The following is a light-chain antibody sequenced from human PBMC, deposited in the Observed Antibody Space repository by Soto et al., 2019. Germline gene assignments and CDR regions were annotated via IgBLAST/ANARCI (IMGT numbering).Light chain of an antibody. V-gene: IGKV1-39*01. Sequence: DLQMTQSPSSLSAAVGDRVTITCRASQSIDKYLNWYQQKPGKPPKLLMYATYNLQGGVPSRFSGSGFGADFTLTITKLQSEDFATYYCQQTYSLPRTFGQGTKVEIK. CDR2: ATY. CDR3: QQTYSLPRT. J-gene: IGKJ1*01. CDR1: QSIDKY.